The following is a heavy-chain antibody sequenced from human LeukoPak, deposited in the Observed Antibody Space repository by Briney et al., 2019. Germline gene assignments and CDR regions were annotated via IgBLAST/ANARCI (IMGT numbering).Heavy chain of an antibody. J-gene: IGHJ6*03. Sequence: GGSLRLSCAASGFTFSSYGMHWVRQAPGKGLEWVAFIRYDGSNKYYADSVKGRFTISRDNAKNTLYLQMNSLRAEDTAVYYCARVWSMILSPDMDVWGKGTTVTVSS. D-gene: IGHD2-8*01. CDR2: IRYDGSNK. CDR3: ARVWSMILSPDMDV. V-gene: IGHV3-30*02. CDR1: GFTFSSYG.